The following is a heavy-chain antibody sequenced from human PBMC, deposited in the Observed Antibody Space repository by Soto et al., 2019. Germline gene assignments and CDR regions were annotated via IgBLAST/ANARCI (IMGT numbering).Heavy chain of an antibody. Sequence: QLHLQESGPGLVKPSETLSLTCTVSGGSISGSSDYWVWIRQPPGKGLEWIGSVYYGGTTYYNSSLKSRVTKSPDTAQNQFPPELPSWTGAETGVYFCAGPNHYGSGSPIRGQGTMVTLSS. D-gene: IGHD3-10*01. CDR1: GGSISGSSDY. J-gene: IGHJ3*01. CDR3: AGPNHYGSGSPI. V-gene: IGHV4-39*01. CDR2: VYYGGTT.